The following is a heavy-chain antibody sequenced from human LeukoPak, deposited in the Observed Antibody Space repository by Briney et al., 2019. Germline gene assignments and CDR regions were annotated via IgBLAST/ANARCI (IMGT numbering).Heavy chain of an antibody. Sequence: PGGSLRLSCAASGFTLSNHWMIWVRQAPGKGLECVANIKQDGIEKYYLDSVKGRFTISRDNAKNSLHLQMNSLRAEDTALYYCARDGGGATQRRGWFDPWGQGTLVTVSS. D-gene: IGHD1-26*01. CDR3: ARDGGGATQRRGWFDP. V-gene: IGHV3-7*01. CDR1: GFTLSNHW. CDR2: IKQDGIEK. J-gene: IGHJ5*02.